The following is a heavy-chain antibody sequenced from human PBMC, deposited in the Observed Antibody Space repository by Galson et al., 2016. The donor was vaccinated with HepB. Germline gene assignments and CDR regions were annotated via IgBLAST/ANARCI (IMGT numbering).Heavy chain of an antibody. Sequence: SLRLSCAGSGFTFGDYAVSWFRQAPGKGLEWVANIKEDGSEKHSVDSVKGRFTISRDNAKNSLYLQMNSLRAEDTAVYYCARGINGSLGNWGQGTLVTVSS. D-gene: IGHD1-26*01. CDR1: GFTFGDYA. V-gene: IGHV3-7*01. CDR3: ARGINGSLGN. J-gene: IGHJ4*02. CDR2: IKEDGSEK.